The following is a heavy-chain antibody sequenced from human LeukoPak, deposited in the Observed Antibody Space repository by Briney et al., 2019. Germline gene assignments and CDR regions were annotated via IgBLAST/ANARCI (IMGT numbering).Heavy chain of an antibody. D-gene: IGHD2-15*01. CDR1: GYTFTSYG. CDR3: ARDKVRVFGYCSGGSCYELDY. Sequence: ASVKVSCKASGYTFTSYGISWVRQAPGQGLEWMGWISAYNGNTNYAQKLQGRVTMTTDTSTSTAYMELSRLRSDDTAVYYCARDKVRVFGYCSGGSCYELDYWGQGTLVTVSS. J-gene: IGHJ4*02. CDR2: ISAYNGNT. V-gene: IGHV1-18*01.